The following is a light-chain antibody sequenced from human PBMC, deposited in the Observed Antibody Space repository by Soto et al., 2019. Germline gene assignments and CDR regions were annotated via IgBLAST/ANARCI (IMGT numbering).Light chain of an antibody. J-gene: IGKJ1*01. CDR3: QQYSSSPRT. CDR2: GAS. CDR1: QSVSSNF. V-gene: IGKV3-20*01. Sequence: EIVLTQSPGTLSLSPVERATLSCGASQSVSSNFLAWYQQKPGQAPSLLMYGASRRAAGIPERFSGSGSGTDFTLTISRLEPEDFAVYYCQQYSSSPRTFGQGTKVEIK.